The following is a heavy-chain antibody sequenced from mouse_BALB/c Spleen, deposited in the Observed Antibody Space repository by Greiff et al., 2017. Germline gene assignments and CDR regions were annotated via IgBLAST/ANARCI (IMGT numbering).Heavy chain of an antibody. CDR1: GYSITSDYA. V-gene: IGHV3-2*02. D-gene: IGHD1-1*01. CDR3: ANYYGSSYETWFAY. Sequence: EVKLVESGPGLVKPSQSLSLTCTVTGYSITSDYAWNWIRQFPGNKLEWMGYISYSGSTSYNPSLKSRISITRDTSKNQFFLQLNSVTTEDTATYYCANYYGSSYETWFAYWGQGTLVTVSA. CDR2: ISYSGST. J-gene: IGHJ3*01.